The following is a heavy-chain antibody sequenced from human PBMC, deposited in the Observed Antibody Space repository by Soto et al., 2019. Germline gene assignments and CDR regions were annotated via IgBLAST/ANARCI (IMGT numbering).Heavy chain of an antibody. CDR1: GGTFSSYA. CDR2: IIPIFGTA. J-gene: IGHJ5*02. CDR3: AREPNTEGIANIFDP. V-gene: IGHV1-69*13. D-gene: IGHD6-13*01. Sequence: GASVKVSCKASGGTFSSYAISWVRQAPGQGLEWMGGIIPIFGTANYAQKFQGRVTITADESTSTAYMELSSLRSEDTAVYYCAREPNTEGIANIFDPWGQGTLVTVSS.